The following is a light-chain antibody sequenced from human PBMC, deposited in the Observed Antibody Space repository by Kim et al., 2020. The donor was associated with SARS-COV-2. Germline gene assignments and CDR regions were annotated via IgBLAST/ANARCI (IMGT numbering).Light chain of an antibody. Sequence: SYELTQPPSVSVSPGQTASITCPGDKLGDKYACWYQQKPGQSPVLVIYQDSKRPSGIPERFSGSNSGNTATLTISGTQAMDEADYYCQAWDSRKEVFGGGTQLTVL. V-gene: IGLV3-1*01. J-gene: IGLJ2*01. CDR1: KLGDKY. CDR3: QAWDSRKEV. CDR2: QDS.